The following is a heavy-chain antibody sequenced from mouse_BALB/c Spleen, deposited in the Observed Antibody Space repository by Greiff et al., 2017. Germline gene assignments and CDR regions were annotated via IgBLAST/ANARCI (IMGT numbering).Heavy chain of an antibody. Sequence: EVKVVESGAELVRPGALVKLSCKASGFNIKDYYMHWVKQRPEQGLEWIGWIDPENGNTIYDPKFQGKASITADTSSNTAYLQLSSLTSEDTAVYYCARGQLGPAMDYWGQGTSVTVSS. CDR3: ARGQLGPAMDY. V-gene: IGHV14-1*02. CDR1: GFNIKDYY. J-gene: IGHJ4*01. CDR2: IDPENGNT. D-gene: IGHD3-1*01.